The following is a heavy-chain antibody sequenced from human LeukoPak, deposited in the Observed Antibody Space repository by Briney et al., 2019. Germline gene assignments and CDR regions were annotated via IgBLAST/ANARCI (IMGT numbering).Heavy chain of an antibody. J-gene: IGHJ6*02. CDR3: ARTFGDYYYYGMDV. Sequence: GGSLRLSCAASRFTFSSYAMHWVRQAPGKGLEYVSAISSNGGSTYYANSVKGRFTISRDNSKNTLYLQMGSLRAEDIAVYYCARTFGDYYYYGMDVWGQGTTVTVSS. CDR2: ISSNGGST. V-gene: IGHV3-64*01. D-gene: IGHD3-10*01. CDR1: RFTFSSYA.